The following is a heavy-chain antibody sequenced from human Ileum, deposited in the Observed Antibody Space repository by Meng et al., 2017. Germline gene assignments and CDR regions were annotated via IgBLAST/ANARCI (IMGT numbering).Heavy chain of an antibody. D-gene: IGHD5-18*01. Sequence: QVQLVHSGAEGKKPGASVKVSCKASGYTFSSLDINWVRQAPGQGLEWMGWMSPRSDDTGYAQKFQGRVTMTRDTSISTAYMELSSLTSEDTAIYYCARGVTAGLDYWGQGTLVTVSS. CDR2: MSPRSDDT. J-gene: IGHJ4*02. CDR3: ARGVTAGLDY. CDR1: GYTFSSLD. V-gene: IGHV1-8*01.